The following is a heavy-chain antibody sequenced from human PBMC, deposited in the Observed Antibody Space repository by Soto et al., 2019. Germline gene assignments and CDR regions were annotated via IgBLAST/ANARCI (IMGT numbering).Heavy chain of an antibody. CDR1: GGTFSSYA. V-gene: IGHV1-69*12. Sequence: QVQLVQSGAEVKKPGSSVKVSCKASGGTFSSYAISWVRQAPGQGLEWMGGIIPIFGTANYAQKFQGRVTITADESTSTADMELSSLRAEDTAVYYCARAFAYCSGGSCYEAFDIWGQGTMVTVSS. J-gene: IGHJ3*02. CDR2: IIPIFGTA. CDR3: ARAFAYCSGGSCYEAFDI. D-gene: IGHD2-15*01.